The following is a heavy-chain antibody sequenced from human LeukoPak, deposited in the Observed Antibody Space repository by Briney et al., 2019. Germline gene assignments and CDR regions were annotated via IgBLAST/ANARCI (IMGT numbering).Heavy chain of an antibody. J-gene: IGHJ4*03. Sequence: PGGSLRLSCAASGFTFSSYEMNWVRQAPGKGLEWVSYISSSGSTIYYADSVKGRFTISRDNAKNSLYLQMNSLRAEDTAVYYCARDRLLGSTSSDYWGQGTTVTVSS. D-gene: IGHD2-2*01. CDR1: GFTFSSYE. CDR2: ISSSGSTI. CDR3: ARDRLLGSTSSDY. V-gene: IGHV3-48*03.